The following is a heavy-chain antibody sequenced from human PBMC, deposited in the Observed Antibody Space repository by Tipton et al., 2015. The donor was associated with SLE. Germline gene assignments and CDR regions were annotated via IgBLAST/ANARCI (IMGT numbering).Heavy chain of an antibody. CDR2: IYYVGKT. D-gene: IGHD3-3*01. CDR1: GGSISSGGLF. J-gene: IGHJ5*02. CDR3: ARGFYAADFWSGYFVNWFDP. Sequence: TLSLTCTVSGGSISSGGLFWSWVRQHPGKGLEWIGYIYYVGKTYYTPSLTSRVSMSVDTSENQFSLRLSSVTAADTAVYFCARGFYAADFWSGYFVNWFDPWGPGTLGTVSS. V-gene: IGHV4-31*03.